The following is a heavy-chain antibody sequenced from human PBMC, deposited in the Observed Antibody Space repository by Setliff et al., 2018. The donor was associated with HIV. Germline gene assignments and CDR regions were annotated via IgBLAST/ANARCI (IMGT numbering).Heavy chain of an antibody. Sequence: GASVKVSCKVSDVTPSNYALNWVRQAPGQGLEWMGAIIPVFATANYAQKFQGRVTITADESTLTAYMELSSLTSEDTAAYFCARGTGSYSYFDSWGLGTLVTVSS. CDR3: ARGTGSYSYFDS. J-gene: IGHJ4*02. CDR1: DVTPSNYA. V-gene: IGHV1-69*13. CDR2: IIPVFATA. D-gene: IGHD1-26*01.